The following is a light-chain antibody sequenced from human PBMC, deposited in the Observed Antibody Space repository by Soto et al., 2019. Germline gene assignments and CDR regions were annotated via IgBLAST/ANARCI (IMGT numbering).Light chain of an antibody. CDR3: QQYNNWLFT. J-gene: IGKJ4*01. Sequence: IVMTQSPATLSVSPGESVTLSCRASRSVAGKLAWYQQKPGQAPRLLIYGAFTRATGIPARFSGSGSGTEFTLTISSLQSEDFAVYYCQQYNNWLFTFGGGTRVEIK. V-gene: IGKV3-15*01. CDR2: GAF. CDR1: RSVAGK.